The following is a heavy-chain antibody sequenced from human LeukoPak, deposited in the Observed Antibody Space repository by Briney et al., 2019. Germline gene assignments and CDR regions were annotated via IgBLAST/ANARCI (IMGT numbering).Heavy chain of an antibody. V-gene: IGHV3-74*03. CDR2: VNNDGSST. Sequence: GGSLRLSCAASGFIFSNYWMHWVRQAPGKGLVWVSRVNNDGSSTTYADSVKGRFTISRDNAKNTLYLQMNSLRAEETAVYYCAKGGLRITDYWRQGTLVTVSS. D-gene: IGHD5/OR15-5a*01. J-gene: IGHJ4*02. CDR1: GFIFSNYW. CDR3: AKGGLRITDY.